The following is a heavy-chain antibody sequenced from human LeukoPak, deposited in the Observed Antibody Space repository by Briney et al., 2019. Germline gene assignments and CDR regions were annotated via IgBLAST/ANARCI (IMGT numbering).Heavy chain of an antibody. Sequence: SQTLSLTCTVSGGSISSGGYYWSWIRQPPGKGLEWIGYIYHSGSTYYNPSLKSRVIISVDRSKNQFSLKLSSVTAADTAVYYCARDNLTVAGAFDIWGQGTMVTVSS. V-gene: IGHV4-30-2*01. CDR3: ARDNLTVAGAFDI. CDR1: GGSISSGGYY. D-gene: IGHD1-14*01. CDR2: IYHSGST. J-gene: IGHJ3*02.